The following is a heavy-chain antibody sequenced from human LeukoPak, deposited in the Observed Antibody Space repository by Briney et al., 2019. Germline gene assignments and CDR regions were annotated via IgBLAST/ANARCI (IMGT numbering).Heavy chain of an antibody. CDR1: GFTFSSYA. CDR3: AKGLRFLEWLLLPLTPFDY. CDR2: ISGSGGST. V-gene: IGHV3-23*01. J-gene: IGHJ4*02. D-gene: IGHD3-3*01. Sequence: PGGSLRLSCAASGFTFSSYAMSWVRQAPGKGLEWVSAISGSGGSTYYADSVKGRFTISRDNFKNTLYLQMNSLRAEDTAVYYCAKGLRFLEWLLLPLTPFDYWGQGTLVTVSS.